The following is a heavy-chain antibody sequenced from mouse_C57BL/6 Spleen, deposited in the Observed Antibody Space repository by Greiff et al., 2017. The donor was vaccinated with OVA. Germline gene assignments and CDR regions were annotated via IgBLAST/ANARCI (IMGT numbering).Heavy chain of an antibody. CDR3: AYGSSYVDY. CDR1: GYTFTDYY. J-gene: IGHJ2*01. V-gene: IGHV1-19*01. D-gene: IGHD1-1*01. CDR2: INPYNGGT. Sequence: VQLQQSGPVLVKPGASVKMSCKASGYTFTDYYMNWVKQSHGKSLEWIGVINPYNGGTSYNQKFKGKATLTVDKSSSTAYMELNSLTSEDSAVYYCAYGSSYVDYWGQGTTLTVSS.